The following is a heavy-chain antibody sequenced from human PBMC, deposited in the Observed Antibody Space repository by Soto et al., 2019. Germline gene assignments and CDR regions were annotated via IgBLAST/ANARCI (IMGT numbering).Heavy chain of an antibody. CDR3: ARGVAAAGTYYFDY. D-gene: IGHD6-13*01. J-gene: IGHJ4*02. CDR2: ISYDGSNK. Sequence: QVQLVESGGGVVQPGRSLRLSCAASGFTFSSYAMHWVRQAPGKGLEWVAVISYDGSNKYYADSVKGRFTISRENSKNTLYLKMNSLRAEDTAVYYCARGVAAAGTYYFDYWGQGTLVTVSS. CDR1: GFTFSSYA. V-gene: IGHV3-30-3*01.